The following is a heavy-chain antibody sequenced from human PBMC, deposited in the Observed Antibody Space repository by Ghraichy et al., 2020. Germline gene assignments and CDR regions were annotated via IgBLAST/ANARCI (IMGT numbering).Heavy chain of an antibody. J-gene: IGHJ4*02. D-gene: IGHD5-18*01. CDR3: AKDLVRIQLPYYFDY. CDR2: ISGSGGST. Sequence: GGSLRLSCAASGFTFSSYAMSWVHQAPGKGLEWVSAISGSGGSTYYADSVKGRFTISRDNSKNTLYLQMNSLRAEDTAVYYCAKDLVRIQLPYYFDYWGQGTLVTVSS. V-gene: IGHV3-23*01. CDR1: GFTFSSYA.